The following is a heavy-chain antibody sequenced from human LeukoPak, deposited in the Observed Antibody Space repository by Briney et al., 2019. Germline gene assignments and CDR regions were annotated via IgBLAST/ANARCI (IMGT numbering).Heavy chain of an antibody. J-gene: IGHJ4*02. CDR2: INHSGST. D-gene: IGHD3-10*01. CDR3: ASIPGGSMVRGVINY. Sequence: SETLSLTCAVYGGSFSGYYWSWIRQPPGKGLEWIGEINHSGSTNYNPSLKGRVTISVDTSKNQFSLKLSSVTAADTAVYYCASIPGGSMVRGVINYWGQGTLVTVSS. CDR1: GGSFSGYY. V-gene: IGHV4-34*01.